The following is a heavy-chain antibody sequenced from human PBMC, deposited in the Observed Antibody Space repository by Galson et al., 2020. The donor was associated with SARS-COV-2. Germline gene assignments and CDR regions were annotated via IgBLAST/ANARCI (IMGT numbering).Heavy chain of an antibody. J-gene: IGHJ6*03. CDR3: ARDRYTFYYMDV. V-gene: IGHV4-61*01. D-gene: IGHD3-16*02. CDR2: IYYSGRT. CDR1: NVPLTNGNYY. Sequence: ASETLSLTCSVSNVPLTNGNYYWSWIRQRPGKGLEWMGYIYYSGRTKSSPFLKSRLTLSIDTSRNQFSLRLSSVTAADTAIYYCARDRYTFYYMDVWGQGTTVTVSS.